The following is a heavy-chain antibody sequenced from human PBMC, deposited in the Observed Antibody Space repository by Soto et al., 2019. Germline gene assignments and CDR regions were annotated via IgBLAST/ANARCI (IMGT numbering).Heavy chain of an antibody. V-gene: IGHV3-30*18. D-gene: IGHD5-18*01. CDR3: AKLGVDTAMVQTFGY. CDR2: ISYDGSNK. J-gene: IGHJ4*01. CDR1: GFTFSSYG. Sequence: GGSLRLSCAASGFTFSSYGMHWVRQAPGKGLEWVAVISYDGSNKYYADSVKGRFTISRDNSKNTLYLQMNSLRAEDTAVYYCAKLGVDTAMVQTFGYWGQEPWSPSPQ.